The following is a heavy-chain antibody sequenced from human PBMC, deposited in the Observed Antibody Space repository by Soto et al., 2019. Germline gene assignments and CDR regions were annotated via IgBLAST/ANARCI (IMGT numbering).Heavy chain of an antibody. J-gene: IGHJ6*02. D-gene: IGHD5-12*01. CDR1: GGSISSGDYY. CDR2: IYYSGST. CDR3: ARDLRYYKNGMDV. Sequence: SETLSLTCTVSGGSISSGDYYWSWIRQPPGKGLEWIGYIYYSGSTYYDPSLKSRVTISVDTPKNQFSLKLSSVTAADTAVYYCARDLRYYKNGMDVWGQGTTVTVSS. V-gene: IGHV4-30-4*01.